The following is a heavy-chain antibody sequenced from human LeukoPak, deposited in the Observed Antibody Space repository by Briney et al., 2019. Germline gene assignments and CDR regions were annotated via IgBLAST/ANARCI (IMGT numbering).Heavy chain of an antibody. D-gene: IGHD2-2*01. CDR3: ARIIIAPGILDYYYYMDV. CDR2: IYYSGST. V-gene: IGHV4-39*01. Sequence: PSETLSLTCTVSGGSISSSSYYWGWIRQPPGKGLEWIGSIYYSGSTYYNPSLKSRVTISVDTSKNQFSLKLSSVTAADTAVYYCARIIIAPGILDYYYYMDVWGKGTTVTVSS. CDR1: GGSISSSSYY. J-gene: IGHJ6*03.